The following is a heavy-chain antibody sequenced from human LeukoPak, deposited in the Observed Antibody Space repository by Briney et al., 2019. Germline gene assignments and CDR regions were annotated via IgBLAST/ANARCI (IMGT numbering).Heavy chain of an antibody. CDR2: LSDTGDSR. V-gene: IGHV3-23*01. Sequence: PGGSLRLSCATSGFALSKHPMYWVRQAPGKGLEWVSSLSDTGDSRHYADSVKGRFTISRDSARSALYLQMNSLRAEDMAVYYCAKGDCASGSCYFDDWGQGSQVTVSS. D-gene: IGHD2-8*01. CDR1: GFALSKHP. J-gene: IGHJ4*02. CDR3: AKGDCASGSCYFDD.